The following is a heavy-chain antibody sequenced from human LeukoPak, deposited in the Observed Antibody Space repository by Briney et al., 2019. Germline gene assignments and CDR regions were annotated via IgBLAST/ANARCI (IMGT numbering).Heavy chain of an antibody. CDR2: INTDGSST. CDR3: ARETDDYYFDY. CDR1: GFTFSSYA. V-gene: IGHV3-74*01. Sequence: GGSLRLSCAASGFTFSSYAMHWVRQAPGKGLVWVSRINTDGSSTSYADSVKGRFTISRDDAKNTLYLQMNSLRAEDTAVYYCARETDDYYFDYWGQGTLVTVSS. J-gene: IGHJ4*02. D-gene: IGHD2-21*02.